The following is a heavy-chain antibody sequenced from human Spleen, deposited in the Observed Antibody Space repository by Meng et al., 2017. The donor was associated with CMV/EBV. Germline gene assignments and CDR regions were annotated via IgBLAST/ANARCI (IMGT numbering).Heavy chain of an antibody. CDR2: IYHSGST. CDR1: GYSISSGYY. V-gene: IGHV4-38-2*02. D-gene: IGHD6-6*01. J-gene: IGHJ6*02. Sequence: SETLSLTCTVSGYSISSGYYWGWIRQPPGKGLEWIGSIYHSGSTYYNSSLKSRVTISVDTSKNQFSLKLSSVTAADTAVYYCARDRVIAARAVDMNGMDVWGQGTTVTVSS. CDR3: ARDRVIAARAVDMNGMDV.